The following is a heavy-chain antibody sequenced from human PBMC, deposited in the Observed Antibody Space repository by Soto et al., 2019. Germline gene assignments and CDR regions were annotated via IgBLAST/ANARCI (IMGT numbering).Heavy chain of an antibody. V-gene: IGHV1-18*01. CDR3: ASGRRFYDDPDQYYYYGMDV. D-gene: IGHD3-22*01. Sequence: GASVKVSCKASGYTFTSYAISWLRQAPGHGLEWMGWISAHNGDTNYAQKFQDRVTMTTDTSTRTAYMDMRSLRSDDTAVYYCASGRRFYDDPDQYYYYGMDVWGQGTTVTVSS. CDR1: GYTFTSYA. J-gene: IGHJ6*02. CDR2: ISAHNGDT.